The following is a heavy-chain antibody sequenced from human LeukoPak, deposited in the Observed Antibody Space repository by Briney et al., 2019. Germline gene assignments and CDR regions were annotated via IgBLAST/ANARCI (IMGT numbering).Heavy chain of an antibody. D-gene: IGHD2-15*01. Sequence: SETLSLNCTVSGGSINSYYWSWIRQPPGKGLEWIGYIYYSGSTYYNPSLKSRVTISVDTSKNQFSLKLSSVTAADTAVYYCVRDHLPGMVGYFDYWGQGTLVTVSS. CDR3: VRDHLPGMVGYFDY. V-gene: IGHV4-59*06. CDR2: IYYSGST. CDR1: GGSINSYY. J-gene: IGHJ4*02.